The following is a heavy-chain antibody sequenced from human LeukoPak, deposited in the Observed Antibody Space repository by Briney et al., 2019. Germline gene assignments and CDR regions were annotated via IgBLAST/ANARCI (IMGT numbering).Heavy chain of an antibody. CDR1: GFTFSSYA. Sequence: GGSLRLSCAASGFTFSSYALNWVRQAPGKGLEWVSAISGSGGSTYYADSVKGRFTISRDNSKNTLYLQMNSLRAEDTAVYYCAKEFYYGSGSYYPTFDYWGQGTLVTVSS. D-gene: IGHD3-10*01. V-gene: IGHV3-23*01. CDR3: AKEFYYGSGSYYPTFDY. CDR2: ISGSGGST. J-gene: IGHJ4*02.